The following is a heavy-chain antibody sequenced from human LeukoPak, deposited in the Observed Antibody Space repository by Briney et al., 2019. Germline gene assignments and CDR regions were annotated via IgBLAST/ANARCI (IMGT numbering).Heavy chain of an antibody. CDR1: GDSFSSVTDY. V-gene: IGHV4-39*07. J-gene: IGHJ5*02. Sequence: SETLSLTCTVSGDSFSSVTDYWAWIRQPPGKGLEWIASGDYSGGTYYNPSLESRVAISADMSKNQFSLKLSSVTAADTAVYYCAREHYDFWSAPEDWFDPWGQGTLVTVSS. CDR3: AREHYDFWSAPEDWFDP. D-gene: IGHD3-3*01. CDR2: GDYSGGT.